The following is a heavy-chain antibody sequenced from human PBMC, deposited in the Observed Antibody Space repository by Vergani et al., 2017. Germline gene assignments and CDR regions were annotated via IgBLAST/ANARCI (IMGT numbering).Heavy chain of an antibody. Sequence: QVQLQESGPGLVKPSQTLSLTCTVSGGSISSGSYYWSWIRQPAGKGLEWIGRIYTSGSTNYNPSLKSRVTISVDTSKNQFSLKLSSVTAADTAVYYCARGAQYSYGRTFDYWGQGTLVTVSS. J-gene: IGHJ4*02. CDR1: GGSISSGSYY. D-gene: IGHD5-18*01. CDR3: ARGAQYSYGRTFDY. V-gene: IGHV4-61*02. CDR2: IYTSGST.